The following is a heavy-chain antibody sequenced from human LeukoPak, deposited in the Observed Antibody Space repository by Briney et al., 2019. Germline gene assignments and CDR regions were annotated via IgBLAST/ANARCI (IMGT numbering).Heavy chain of an antibody. CDR3: ARDSSGRETSL. V-gene: IGHV4-34*01. Sequence: PSETLSLTCAVYGGSFSGYYWSWIRQPPGKGLEWIGEINHSGSTNYNPSLKSRVTISVDTSKNQFSLKLSSVTAADTAVYYCARDSSGRETSLWGQGTLVTVSS. J-gene: IGHJ4*02. CDR2: INHSGST. D-gene: IGHD6-19*01. CDR1: GGSFSGYY.